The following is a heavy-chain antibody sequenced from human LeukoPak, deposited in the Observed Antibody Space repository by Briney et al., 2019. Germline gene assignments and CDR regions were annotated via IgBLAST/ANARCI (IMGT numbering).Heavy chain of an antibody. V-gene: IGHV1-18*01. CDR3: AGSTTDDAFYI. CDR1: GYTFTSYG. Sequence: GASVKVSCKASGYTFTSYGISWVRQAPGERLEWMGWISAYNGNTNYAQKLQGRVTMTTDTSTSTAYMELRSLRSDDTAVYYCAGSTTDDAFYIWGQGTMVTVSS. D-gene: IGHD2-2*01. CDR2: ISAYNGNT. J-gene: IGHJ3*02.